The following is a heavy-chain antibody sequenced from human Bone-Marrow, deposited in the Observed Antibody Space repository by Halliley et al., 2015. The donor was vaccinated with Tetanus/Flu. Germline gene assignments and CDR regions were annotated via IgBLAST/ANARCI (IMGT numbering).Heavy chain of an antibody. CDR3: AKTSASGWSGDYFDS. V-gene: IGHV4-4*02. J-gene: IGHJ4*02. CDR2: ISRSGAP. Sequence: GKISRSGAPTHTPPLRSRVTISIDKPKNQFSLWLSSVTAADTAVYYCAKTSASGWSGDYFDSWGQGTLVTVSS. D-gene: IGHD6-19*01.